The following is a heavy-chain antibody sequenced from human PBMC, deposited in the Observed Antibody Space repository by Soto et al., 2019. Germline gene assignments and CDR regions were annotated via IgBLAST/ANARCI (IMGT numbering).Heavy chain of an antibody. Sequence: SVKVSCKASGGTFSSYTISWVRQAPGQGLEWMGRIIPILGIANYAQKFQGRVTITADKSTSTTYMELSSLRSEDTAVYYCAREEGTAIVRDYFDYWGQGALDTVTS. D-gene: IGHD5-18*01. CDR3: AREEGTAIVRDYFDY. J-gene: IGHJ4*02. CDR2: IIPILGIA. CDR1: GGTFSSYT. V-gene: IGHV1-69*04.